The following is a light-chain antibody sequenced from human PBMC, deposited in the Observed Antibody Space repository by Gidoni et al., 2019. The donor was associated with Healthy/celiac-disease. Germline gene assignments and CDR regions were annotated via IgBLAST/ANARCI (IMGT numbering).Light chain of an antibody. V-gene: IGKV3-11*01. Sequence: VLTQSPATLSLSPGERATLSCRASQSVSSYLAWYQQKPGQAPRLLIYDASNRATGIPARFSGSGSGTDFTLTISSLEPEDFAVYYCQQRSNWPTALTFGGGTKVEIK. CDR3: QQRSNWPTALT. CDR2: DAS. J-gene: IGKJ4*02. CDR1: QSVSSY.